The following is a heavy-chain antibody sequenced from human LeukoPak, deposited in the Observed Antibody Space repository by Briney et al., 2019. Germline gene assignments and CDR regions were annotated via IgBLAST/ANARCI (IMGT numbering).Heavy chain of an antibody. J-gene: IGHJ4*02. Sequence: PSETLSLTCAVYGGSFSGYYWSWIRQPPGKGLEWIGEINHSGSTNYNPSLKSRVTISVDTSKNQFSLKLSSVTAADTAVYCCASSSGSSGSRALDYWGQGTLVTVSS. CDR1: GGSFSGYY. CDR3: ASSSGSSGSRALDY. CDR2: INHSGST. V-gene: IGHV4-34*01. D-gene: IGHD6-19*01.